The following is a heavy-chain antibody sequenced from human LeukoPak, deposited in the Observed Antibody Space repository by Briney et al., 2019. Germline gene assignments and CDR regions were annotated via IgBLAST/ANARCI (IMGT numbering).Heavy chain of an antibody. D-gene: IGHD3-22*01. CDR1: GFTFSSYS. Sequence: PGGSLRLSCAASGFTFSSYSMNWVRQAPGKGLEWVSSISSSSSYMYYADSVKGRFTISRDNAKNSLYLQMNSLRAEDTAVYYCARDRDYDSSDPADYWGQGTLVTVSS. V-gene: IGHV3-21*01. CDR3: ARDRDYDSSDPADY. J-gene: IGHJ4*02. CDR2: ISSSSSYM.